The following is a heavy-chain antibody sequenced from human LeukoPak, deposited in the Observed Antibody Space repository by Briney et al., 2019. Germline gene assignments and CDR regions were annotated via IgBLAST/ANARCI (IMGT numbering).Heavy chain of an antibody. CDR1: GGSISSGGYY. J-gene: IGHJ3*02. CDR2: IYSSGST. V-gene: IGHV4-61*02. D-gene: IGHD1-26*01. Sequence: KPSQTLSLTCTVSGGSISSGGYYWAWIRQPAGKGLEWIGRIYSSGSTHYSPSLKSRVTISVDTSKNQFSLKLSSVTAADTAVYYCARGGYSGSYCAFDIWGQGTMVTVSS. CDR3: ARGGYSGSYCAFDI.